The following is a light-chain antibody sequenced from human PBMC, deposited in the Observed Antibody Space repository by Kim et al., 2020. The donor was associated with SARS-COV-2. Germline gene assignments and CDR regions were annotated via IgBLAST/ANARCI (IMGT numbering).Light chain of an antibody. J-gene: IGLJ2*01. CDR1: RSDVGDYNF. CDR2: DVS. Sequence: SPGQSVTISCTGTRSDVGDYNFISWYQQHPGKVPKLMIYDVSERPSGVPDRFSGSKSGNTASLTVSGLQAEDEADYYCSSYATTVVFGGGTQLTVL. CDR3: SSYATTVV. V-gene: IGLV2-11*01.